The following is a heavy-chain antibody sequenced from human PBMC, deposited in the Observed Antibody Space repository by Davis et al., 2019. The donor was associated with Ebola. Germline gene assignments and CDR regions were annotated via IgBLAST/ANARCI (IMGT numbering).Heavy chain of an antibody. CDR2: IYNSGRT. CDR3: ARDYYYYGMDV. CDR1: GGSISSNY. V-gene: IGHV4-4*08. Sequence: SETLSLTCTVSGGSISSNYWSWIRQPPGKGLEWIGYIYNSGRTNYNPSLKSRVTISVETSKNQFSLKLSSVTAADTAVYYCARDYYYYGMDVWGQGTTVTVSS. J-gene: IGHJ6*02.